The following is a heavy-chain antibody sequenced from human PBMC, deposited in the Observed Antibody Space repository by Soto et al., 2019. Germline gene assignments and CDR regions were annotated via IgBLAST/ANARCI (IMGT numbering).Heavy chain of an antibody. V-gene: IGHV3-74*01. CDR1: GFTLSSYK. J-gene: IGHJ4*02. CDR2: ITNDGSIT. CDR3: IRDPPIDY. Sequence: EVQLVESGGGQVQHGGSLRLSGVASGFTLSSYKMEWVRQVPGKGLVWISQITNDGSITQYAESVKGRVTISRDNAKNTMYLPMSSLGVEDTAVYYCIRDPPIDYGGQGSLVTV.